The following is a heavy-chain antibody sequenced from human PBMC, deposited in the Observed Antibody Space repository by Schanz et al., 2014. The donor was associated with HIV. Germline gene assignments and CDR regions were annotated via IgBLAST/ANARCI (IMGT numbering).Heavy chain of an antibody. V-gene: IGHV3-33*06. Sequence: QVQLVESGGGVVQPGRSLRLSCAASGFIFSSYGMHWVRQAPGKGLEWVAVIWYDGSNKYYADSVKGRFTISRDNSKNTLYLEMNSLRAEDTAVYYCAKMEMAIVRWYYGMDVWGQGTTVTVSS. CDR1: GFIFSSYG. CDR2: IWYDGSNK. D-gene: IGHD3-16*02. CDR3: AKMEMAIVRWYYGMDV. J-gene: IGHJ6*02.